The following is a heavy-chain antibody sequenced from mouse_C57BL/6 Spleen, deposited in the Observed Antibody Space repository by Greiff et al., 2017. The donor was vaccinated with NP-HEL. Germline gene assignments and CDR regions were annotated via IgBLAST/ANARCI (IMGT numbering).Heavy chain of an antibody. D-gene: IGHD1-1*01. CDR2: ISYDGSN. J-gene: IGHJ3*01. CDR3: ASPYYGSSYEGFAY. V-gene: IGHV3-6*01. Sequence: ESGPGLVKPSQSLSLTCSVTGYSITSGYYWNWIRQSPGNKLEWMGYISYDGSNNYNPSLKNRISITRDTSKNQFFLKLNSVTTEDTATYYCASPYYGSSYEGFAYWGQGTLVTVSA. CDR1: GYSITSGYY.